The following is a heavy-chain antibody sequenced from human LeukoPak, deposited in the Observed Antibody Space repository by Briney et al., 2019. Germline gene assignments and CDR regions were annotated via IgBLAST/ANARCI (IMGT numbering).Heavy chain of an antibody. CDR2: INPNSGGT. Sequence: EASVKVSCKASGYTFTGYYMHWVRQAPGQGLEWMGWINPNSGGTNYAQKFQGRVTMTRDTSISTAYMELSRLRSDDTAVYYCARRGGSDFWSGYSIDYWGQGTLVTVSS. CDR3: ARRGGSDFWSGYSIDY. J-gene: IGHJ4*02. CDR1: GYTFTGYY. D-gene: IGHD3-3*01. V-gene: IGHV1-2*02.